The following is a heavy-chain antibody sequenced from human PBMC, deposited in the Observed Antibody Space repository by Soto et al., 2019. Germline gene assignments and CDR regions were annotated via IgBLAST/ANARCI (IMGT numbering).Heavy chain of an antibody. CDR1: GYTFTSYA. Sequence: GASVKVSCTASGYTFTSYAMHWVRQAPGQRLEWMGWINAGNGNTKYSQKFQGRVTITRDTSASTAYMELSSLRSEDTAVYYCARDLIAAAGYNCFDPWGQGTLVTVSS. CDR3: ARDLIAAAGYNCFDP. J-gene: IGHJ5*02. V-gene: IGHV1-3*01. D-gene: IGHD6-13*01. CDR2: INAGNGNT.